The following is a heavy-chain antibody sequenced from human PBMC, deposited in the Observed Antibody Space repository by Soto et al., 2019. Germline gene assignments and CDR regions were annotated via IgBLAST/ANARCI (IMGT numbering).Heavy chain of an antibody. D-gene: IGHD3-16*01. CDR3: ASRYDYVWGSSGY. J-gene: IGHJ4*02. Sequence: QLQLQESGPGLVKPSETLSLTCTVSGGSISSSSYYWGWIRQPPGKGLEWIGSIYYSGSTYYNPSLKRRVTLALDTSKNQFSLQLSSVTAEDTAVYYCASRYDYVWGSSGYWGQGTLVTVSS. V-gene: IGHV4-39*01. CDR1: GGSISSSSYY. CDR2: IYYSGST.